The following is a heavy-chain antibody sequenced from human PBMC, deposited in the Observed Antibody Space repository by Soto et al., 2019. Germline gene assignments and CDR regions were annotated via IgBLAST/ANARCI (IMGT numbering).Heavy chain of an antibody. CDR1: GGSISSGDYY. D-gene: IGHD3-16*02. V-gene: IGHV4-61*08. J-gene: IGHJ4*02. Sequence: PSETLSLTCTVSGGSISSGDYYWTWIRQHPGKGLEWIGYIFNSGSTNYNPSLKSRVTISVDTSKNQFSLDLSSVTAADTAVYYCARTVIGGFEYWGQGTLVTVSS. CDR3: ARTVIGGFEY. CDR2: IFNSGST.